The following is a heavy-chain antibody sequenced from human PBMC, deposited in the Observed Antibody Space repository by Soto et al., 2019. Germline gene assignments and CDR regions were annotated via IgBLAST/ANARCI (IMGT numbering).Heavy chain of an antibody. Sequence: EVQLLESGGNLVQPGGSLRLSCAASGFYFASYVMSWVRQAPGKGLEFVSSITERGATKDYADSVKGRFTISRDDSKSILYLQMNSRVAEDAAIYYCAPLWLDVDYERSLGQGGQVSVSS. D-gene: IGHD4-17*01. CDR3: APLWLDVDYERS. V-gene: IGHV3-23*01. CDR1: GFYFASYV. J-gene: IGHJ5*02. CDR2: ITERGATK.